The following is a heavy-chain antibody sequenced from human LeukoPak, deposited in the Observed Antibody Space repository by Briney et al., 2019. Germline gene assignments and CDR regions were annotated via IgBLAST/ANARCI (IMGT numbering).Heavy chain of an antibody. J-gene: IGHJ4*02. D-gene: IGHD1-26*01. CDR2: ISGSGGST. Sequence: GGSLRLSCAASGFTFSSYAMSWVRQAPGKGLEWVSAISGSGGSTYYADSVKGRFTISRDNSENTLYLQVNSLRAEDTAVYYCAKVWDSTLVRPDYWGQGTLVTVSS. CDR3: AKVWDSTLVRPDY. CDR1: GFTFSSYA. V-gene: IGHV3-23*01.